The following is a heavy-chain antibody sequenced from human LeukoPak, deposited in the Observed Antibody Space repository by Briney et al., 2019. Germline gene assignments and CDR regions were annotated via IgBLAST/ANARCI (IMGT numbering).Heavy chain of an antibody. CDR2: IKGDGSHT. CDR1: GFTFSNYW. V-gene: IGHV3-74*01. CDR3: ANLLGYCSSTSCYGMDV. J-gene: IGHJ6*02. D-gene: IGHD2-2*01. Sequence: GGSLRLSCAASGFTFSNYWMHWVRQAPGKGLVWVSRIKGDGSHTIYADSVKGRFTISRDNSKNTLYLQMNSLRAEDTAVYYCANLLGYCSSTSCYGMDVWGQGTTVTVSS.